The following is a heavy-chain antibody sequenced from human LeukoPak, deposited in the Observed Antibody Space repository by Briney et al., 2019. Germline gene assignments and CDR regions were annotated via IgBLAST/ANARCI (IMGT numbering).Heavy chain of an antibody. D-gene: IGHD2-21*01. CDR3: ARDCGGDCYYYYMDV. J-gene: IGHJ6*03. CDR1: GFTFSSYV. V-gene: IGHV3-7*01. CDR2: IKQDGSEK. Sequence: GGSLRLSCAASGFTFSSYVMHWVRQAPGKGLEWVANIKQDGSEKYYVDSVKGRFTISRDNAKNSLYLQMNSLRAEDTAVYYCARDCGGDCYYYYMDVWGKGTTVTVSS.